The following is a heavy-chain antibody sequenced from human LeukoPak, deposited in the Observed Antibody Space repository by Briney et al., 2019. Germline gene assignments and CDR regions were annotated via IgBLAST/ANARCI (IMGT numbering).Heavy chain of an antibody. Sequence: PGGSLRLSCAASGFTFSSYAMSWVRQAPGNGLHWVSAVSGSGSSTYYADSVKGRFTISRDNSKNTLYLQMNSLRAEDTAVYYCAKGAYCSGGSCVLIGWGQGTLVTVSS. CDR3: AKGAYCSGGSCVLIG. J-gene: IGHJ4*02. CDR2: VSGSGSST. D-gene: IGHD2-15*01. V-gene: IGHV3-23*01. CDR1: GFTFSSYA.